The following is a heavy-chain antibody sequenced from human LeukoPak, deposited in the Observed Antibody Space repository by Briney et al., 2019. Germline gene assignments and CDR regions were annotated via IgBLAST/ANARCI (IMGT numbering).Heavy chain of an antibody. V-gene: IGHV3-7*05. J-gene: IGHJ4*02. Sequence: GGSLRLSCAASVSTLNTYWMTWFRQTAGKGLEWVAGLKQDGSDRYYVDSVKGRFTISRDNTENSLYLQMNSLRAEDTAVYYCARETRGLVGSYWGRGTLVTVSP. CDR3: ARETRGLVGSY. CDR2: LKQDGSDR. CDR1: VSTLNTYW. D-gene: IGHD2-8*02.